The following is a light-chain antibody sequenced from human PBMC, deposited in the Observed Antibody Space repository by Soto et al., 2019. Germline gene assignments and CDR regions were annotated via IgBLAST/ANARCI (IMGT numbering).Light chain of an antibody. Sequence: QSALTQPPSASRSPGQSVTISCTGTSSDVGGYNYVSWYQQRPGKAPKLIIYEVTKRPSGVPDRVFGSKSGNTASLTVSGLQADDEADYYCCSFAGTNSFGFGTGTKVTVL. CDR3: CSFAGTNSFG. CDR1: SSDVGGYNY. CDR2: EVT. J-gene: IGLJ1*01. V-gene: IGLV2-8*01.